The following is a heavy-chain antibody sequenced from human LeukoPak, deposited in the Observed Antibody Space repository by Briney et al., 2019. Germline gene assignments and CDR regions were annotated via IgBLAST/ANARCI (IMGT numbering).Heavy chain of an antibody. CDR2: VLASGGRT. D-gene: IGHD3-22*01. Sequence: GGSLRLSCAASGFTFSSYAMGWVRQPPGKGLEWVSAVLASGGRTFYADSVKGRFTISRDNSKNTLDLQMNSLRAEDTAVYYCAKYYKLSGYYLGGYDYWGQGTLVTVSS. V-gene: IGHV3-23*01. J-gene: IGHJ4*02. CDR1: GFTFSSYA. CDR3: AKYYKLSGYYLGGYDY.